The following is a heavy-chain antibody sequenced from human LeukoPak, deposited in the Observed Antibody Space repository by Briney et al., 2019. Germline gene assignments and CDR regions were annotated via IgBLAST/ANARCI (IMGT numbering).Heavy chain of an antibody. J-gene: IGHJ3*02. CDR3: ARDVVVTSSPDAFDI. Sequence: PSETLSLTCAVSGDSVSSGGYYWTWIRQHPGKGLEWIGYISNSGTTSYNPSLESRVSISVDTSSNQFSLRLSSVTAADTAVYYCARDVVVTSSPDAFDIWGQGTMVTVSS. D-gene: IGHD2-21*02. CDR1: GDSVSSGGYY. V-gene: IGHV4-31*11. CDR2: ISNSGTT.